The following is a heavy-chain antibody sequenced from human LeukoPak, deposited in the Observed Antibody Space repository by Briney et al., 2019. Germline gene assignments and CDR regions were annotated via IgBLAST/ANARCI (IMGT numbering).Heavy chain of an antibody. CDR3: ARGTSAGGPISPFDF. CDR1: GLTFSNYW. Sequence: SGGSLRLSCAASGLTFSNYWMHWVRQAPGKGLVWISRINPDGSHTSYADSVKGRFTISRDNAKNTVYLQMNSLRAEDTGIYYCARGTSAGGPISPFDFWGQGTVVTVSS. J-gene: IGHJ4*02. D-gene: IGHD6-13*01. V-gene: IGHV3-74*01. CDR2: INPDGSHT.